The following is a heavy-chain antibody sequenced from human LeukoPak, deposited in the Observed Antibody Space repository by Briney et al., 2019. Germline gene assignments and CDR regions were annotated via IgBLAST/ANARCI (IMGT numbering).Heavy chain of an antibody. V-gene: IGHV3-23*01. CDR3: AKTLGVYYDFWSGYPLWAFDI. CDR2: ISGSGGGT. D-gene: IGHD3-3*01. CDR1: GFTFSTYG. J-gene: IGHJ3*02. Sequence: GGSLRLSCGASGFTFSTYGMNWVRQAPGKGLEWVSAISGSGGGTFYTHSVKGRFTISRDNSKNSLYLQMNSLRAEDTALYYCAKTLGVYYDFWSGYPLWAFDIWGQGTMVTVSS.